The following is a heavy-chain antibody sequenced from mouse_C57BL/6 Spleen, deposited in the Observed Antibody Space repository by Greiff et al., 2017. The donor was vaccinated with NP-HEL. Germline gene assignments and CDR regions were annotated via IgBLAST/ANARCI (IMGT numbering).Heavy chain of an antibody. CDR3: ARDYDYDAMDY. CDR2: IYPGSGST. V-gene: IGHV1-55*01. J-gene: IGHJ4*01. D-gene: IGHD1-1*02. Sequence: VKLQQPGAELVKPGASVKMSCKASGYTFTSYWITWVKQRPGQGLEWIGDIYPGSGSTNYNEKFKSKATLTVDTSSSTAYMQLSSLTSEDSAVYYCARDYDYDAMDYWGQGTSVTVSS. CDR1: GYTFTSYW.